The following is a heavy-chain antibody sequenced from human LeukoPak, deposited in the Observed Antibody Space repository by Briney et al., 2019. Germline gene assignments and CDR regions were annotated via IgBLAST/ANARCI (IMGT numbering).Heavy chain of an antibody. V-gene: IGHV1-69*13. D-gene: IGHD2-15*01. CDR3: AVAPAPPDGMDV. Sequence: ASVTVSCTASGGTFSSYAISWVRQAPGQGLEWMGGIIPIFGTANYAQKFQGRVTITADESTSTAYMELSSLRSEDTAVYYCAVAPAPPDGMDVRGQGTTVTVSS. J-gene: IGHJ6*02. CDR2: IIPIFGTA. CDR1: GGTFSSYA.